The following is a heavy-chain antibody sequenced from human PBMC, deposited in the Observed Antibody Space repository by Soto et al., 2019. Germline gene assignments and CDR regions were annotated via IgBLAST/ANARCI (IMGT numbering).Heavy chain of an antibody. D-gene: IGHD1-1*01. Sequence: SVKVSCKASGYTFTSYCISWVRQAPGQGLEWMGGIIPIFGTANYAQKFQGRVTITADESTSTAYMELSSLRSEDTAVYYCARVTRRDYYYGMDVWGQGTTVTVSS. V-gene: IGHV1-69*13. CDR2: IIPIFGTA. CDR1: GYTFTSYC. J-gene: IGHJ6*02. CDR3: ARVTRRDYYYGMDV.